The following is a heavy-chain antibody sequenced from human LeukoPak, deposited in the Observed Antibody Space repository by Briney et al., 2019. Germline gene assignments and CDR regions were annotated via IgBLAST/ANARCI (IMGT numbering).Heavy chain of an antibody. J-gene: IGHJ6*02. D-gene: IGHD3-10*01. CDR2: MNPNSGNT. CDR1: GYTFTSYD. Sequence: GASVKVSCKASGYTFTSYDINWVRQATGQGLEWMGWMNPNSGNTGYAQKFQGRVTMTRNTSISTAYMELSSLRSEDTAVYYCARGPHLLWFGESKREDVWGQGTTVTVSS. V-gene: IGHV1-8*01. CDR3: ARGPHLLWFGESKREDV.